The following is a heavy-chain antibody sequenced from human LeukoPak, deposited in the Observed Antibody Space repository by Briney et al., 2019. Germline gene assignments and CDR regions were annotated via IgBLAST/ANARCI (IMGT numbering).Heavy chain of an antibody. D-gene: IGHD3-3*01. CDR1: GGSISSYY. J-gene: IGHJ4*02. CDR2: IYYSGST. CDR3: AGSDVLRFLEWSVFDY. V-gene: IGHV4-59*01. Sequence: SETLSLTCTVSGGSISSYYWSWIRQPPGKGLEWIGYIYYSGSTNYNPSLKSRVTISVDTSKNQFSLKLSSVTAADTAVYYCAGSDVLRFLEWSVFDYWGQGTLVTVSS.